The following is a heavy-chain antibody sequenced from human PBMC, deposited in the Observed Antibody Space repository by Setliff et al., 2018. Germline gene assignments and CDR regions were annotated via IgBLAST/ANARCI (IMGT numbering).Heavy chain of an antibody. Sequence: SETLSLTCTVYGASFSDYYWGWIRQPPGKGLEWIAEINHSGSTNYNPSLKSRVPISVDTSKNQFSLKLSSVTAADTAVYYCARDYQGGWFAPWGQGIMVTVSS. CDR1: GASFSDYY. J-gene: IGHJ5*02. V-gene: IGHV4-34*01. CDR2: INHSGST. CDR3: ARDYQGGWFAP. D-gene: IGHD3-10*01.